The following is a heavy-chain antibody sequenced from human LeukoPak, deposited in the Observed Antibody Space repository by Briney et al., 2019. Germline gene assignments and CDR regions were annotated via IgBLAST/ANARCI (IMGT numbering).Heavy chain of an antibody. J-gene: IGHJ4*02. V-gene: IGHV4-4*07. Sequence: SETLSLTCTVSGGSISSYYSNWIRQPAGKGLEWIGRIYSTGSTNYNPSLKSRVTMSVDTSRNQFSVKLDSVTAADTAVYYCARGSRGSGWTAFDYWGQGTLVTVSS. D-gene: IGHD6-19*01. CDR2: IYSTGST. CDR3: ARGSRGSGWTAFDY. CDR1: GGSISSYY.